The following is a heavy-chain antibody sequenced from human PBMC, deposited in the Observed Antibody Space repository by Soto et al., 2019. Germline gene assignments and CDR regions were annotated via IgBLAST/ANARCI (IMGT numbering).Heavy chain of an antibody. Sequence: PGGSLRLSCAASGFSLSGYGMHWVRQAPGKGLEWVAVIWYDGSNKYYADSVKGRFTISRDNSKNTLYLQMNSLRAEDTAVYYCARDQSTGDWFDAWGQGTLVTVSS. CDR2: IWYDGSNK. CDR3: ARDQSTGDWFDA. D-gene: IGHD2-2*01. CDR1: GFSLSGYG. V-gene: IGHV3-33*08. J-gene: IGHJ5*02.